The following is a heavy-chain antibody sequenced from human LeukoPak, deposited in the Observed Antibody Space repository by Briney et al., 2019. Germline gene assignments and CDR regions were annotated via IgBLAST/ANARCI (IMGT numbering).Heavy chain of an antibody. CDR2: ISGSGGVT. D-gene: IGHD6-19*01. J-gene: IGHJ4*02. V-gene: IGHV3-23*01. Sequence: GGSLRLSCAASGITFNNYAMSWVRQAPGKGLEWASDISGSGGVTHYADSVKGRFTISRDNSKNTLYLQMNSLRAEDTAVYYCAKSVGWVKYYFDYWGQGTLVTVSS. CDR1: GITFNNYA. CDR3: AKSVGWVKYYFDY.